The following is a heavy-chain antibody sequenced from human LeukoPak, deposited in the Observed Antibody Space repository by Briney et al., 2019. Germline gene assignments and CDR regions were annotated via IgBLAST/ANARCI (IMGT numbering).Heavy chain of an antibody. CDR2: INPSGGST. J-gene: IGHJ2*01. V-gene: IGHV1-46*01. D-gene: IGHD3-10*01. Sequence: ASVKVSCTASGYTFTSYYMHWVRQAPGQGLEWMGIINPSGGSTSYAQKFQGRVTMTRDMSTSTVYMELSSLRSEDTAVYYCAREVNPFTYGSGSTWYFDLWGRGTLVTVSS. CDR3: AREVNPFTYGSGSTWYFDL. CDR1: GYTFTSYY.